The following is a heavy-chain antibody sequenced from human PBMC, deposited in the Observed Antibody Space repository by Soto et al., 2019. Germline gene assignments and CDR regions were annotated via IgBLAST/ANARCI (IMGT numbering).Heavy chain of an antibody. V-gene: IGHV1-2*04. CDR1: GDSFNDYY. D-gene: IGHD5-12*01. CDR2: INPNGGVT. CDR3: ARESGGATATLDYYYFYMDV. J-gene: IGHJ6*03. Sequence: QVQLVQSGAEGRKPGASVTVSCRSSGDSFNDYYIHWVRQAPGQGFEWMGWINPNGGVTKYAQKIQFWVRMTRDTSIRTVYMQLSRLRSDDTAVYYCARESGGATATLDYYYFYMDVWGTGTTVTVSS.